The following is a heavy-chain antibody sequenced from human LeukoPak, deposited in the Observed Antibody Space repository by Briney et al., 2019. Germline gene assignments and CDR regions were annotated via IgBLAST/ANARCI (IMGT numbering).Heavy chain of an antibody. J-gene: IGHJ4*02. CDR3: ARHIRGAYYYFDY. D-gene: IGHD3-10*01. CDR2: IYYSGST. CDR1: GGSISSSSYY. V-gene: IGHV4-39*01. Sequence: KPSETLSLTCTVSGGSISSSSYYWGWIRQPPGKGLEWIGSIYYSGSTYYNPSLKSRVTISVDTSKNQFSLKLNSVTAADTAVYYCARHIRGAYYYFDYWGQGTLVTVSS.